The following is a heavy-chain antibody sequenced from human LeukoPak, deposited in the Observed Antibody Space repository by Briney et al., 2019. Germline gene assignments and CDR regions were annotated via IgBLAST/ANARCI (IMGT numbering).Heavy chain of an antibody. CDR3: ARDWGDPSAAFDY. V-gene: IGHV3-66*02. CDR2: IYSGGST. D-gene: IGHD2-21*02. J-gene: IGHJ4*02. CDR1: GFTVSSNY. Sequence: GGSLRLSCAAYGFTVSSNYMSWVRQAPGKGLEWVSVIYSGGSTYYADSVKGLFTISRDNSKNTLYLQMNSLRAEDTSVYYCARDWGDPSAAFDYWGQGTLVPVSS.